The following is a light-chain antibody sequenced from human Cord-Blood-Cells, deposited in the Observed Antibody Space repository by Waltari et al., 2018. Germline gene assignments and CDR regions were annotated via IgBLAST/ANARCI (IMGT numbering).Light chain of an antibody. CDR3: AAWDDSLNGNWV. CDR2: SNN. Sequence: QAVLTQPPPAPGTPRPRVTTSCSGSSSHTVRTTVHWYQQLPGTAPKLLIYSNNQRPPGVPARFSGSKSGPAASLAISGLQSEDEADYYCAAWDDSLNGNWVFGGGTKLTVL. J-gene: IGLJ3*02. CDR1: SSHTVRTT. V-gene: IGLV1-44*01.